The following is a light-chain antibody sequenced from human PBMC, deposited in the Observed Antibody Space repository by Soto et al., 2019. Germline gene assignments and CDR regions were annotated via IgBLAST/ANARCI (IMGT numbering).Light chain of an antibody. Sequence: EIVLTQTPATLSVSPGDRVTLSCRASQSVSNYLTWYQQKPGQAPRLLIYEASKRATGIPARFSGSGSGTDFTLTISSLETEDFAVYFCQQYSRWPRETFGPGTKGDIK. CDR3: QQYSRWPRET. CDR1: QSVSNY. V-gene: IGKV3-11*01. CDR2: EAS. J-gene: IGKJ3*01.